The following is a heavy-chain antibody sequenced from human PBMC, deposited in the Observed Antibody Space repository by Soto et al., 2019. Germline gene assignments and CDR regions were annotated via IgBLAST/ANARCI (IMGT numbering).Heavy chain of an antibody. CDR2: IYWDDEK. D-gene: IGHD2-2*01. V-gene: IGHV2-5*02. Sequence: SGPTLVNPTQALTLTCTFSGFSLSTSGVGVGWIRQPPGKALEWLALIYWDDEKRYRPSLKSRRTINGDTANNQVVLTMTNTDPVDTGTYYCAHREDVAVAADKSGINWFDLWGQGTLVTVSS. CDR1: GFSLSTSGVG. CDR3: AHREDVAVAADKSGINWFDL. J-gene: IGHJ5*02.